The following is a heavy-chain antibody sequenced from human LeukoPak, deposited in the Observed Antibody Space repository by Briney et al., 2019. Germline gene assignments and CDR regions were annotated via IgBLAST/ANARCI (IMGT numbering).Heavy chain of an antibody. CDR1: GGTFSSYT. V-gene: IGHV1-69*02. CDR2: IIPILGIA. Sequence: ASVKVSCKASGGTFSSYTISWVRQAPGQGLEWMGRIIPILGIANYAQTFQGRVTITADKSTSTAYMELSSLRSEDTAVYYCASPPINNYDSSGYYPYWGQGTLVTVSS. CDR3: ASPPINNYDSSGYYPY. J-gene: IGHJ4*02. D-gene: IGHD3-22*01.